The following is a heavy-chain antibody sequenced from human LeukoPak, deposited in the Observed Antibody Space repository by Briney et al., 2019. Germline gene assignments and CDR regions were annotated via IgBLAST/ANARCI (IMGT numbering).Heavy chain of an antibody. CDR3: AKDSFNYGSGRGGYYFDY. D-gene: IGHD3-10*01. CDR1: GFTFSSYG. J-gene: IGHJ4*02. Sequence: GGSLRLSCAASGFTFSSYGMSWVRQAPGKGLEWVSAISGSGGSTYYADSVKGRFTISRDNSKNTLYLQMNSLRAEDTAVYYCAKDSFNYGSGRGGYYFDYWGQGTLVTVSS. V-gene: IGHV3-23*01. CDR2: ISGSGGST.